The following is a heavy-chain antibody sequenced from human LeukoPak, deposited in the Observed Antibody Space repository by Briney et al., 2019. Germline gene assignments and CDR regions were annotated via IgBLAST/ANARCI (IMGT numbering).Heavy chain of an antibody. CDR3: AKHFGSGTYYNFLDY. CDR1: GFTFSSYA. J-gene: IGHJ4*02. D-gene: IGHD3-10*01. V-gene: IGHV3-23*01. Sequence: GGSLRLSCAASGFTFSSYAMSWVRQAPGKGLEWVSAISDSGGSTYYADSVKGRFTISRDNSKNTLNLHVNSLRAEDTAVYYCAKHFGSGTYYNFLDYWGQGTLVTVSS. CDR2: ISDSGGST.